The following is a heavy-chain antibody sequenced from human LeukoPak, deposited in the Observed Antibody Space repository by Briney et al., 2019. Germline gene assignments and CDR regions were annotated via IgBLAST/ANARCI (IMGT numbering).Heavy chain of an antibody. Sequence: GASVKVSCKASGYIFTGNYMHWVRQAPGQGLEWRGWINPNSGGTNYAQKFQGRVTMTRDTSISTAYMELSSLRSDDTAVYYCARSRWEIESSEYFQHWGQGTLVTVSS. CDR2: INPNSGGT. CDR3: ARSRWEIESSEYFQH. D-gene: IGHD1-26*01. J-gene: IGHJ1*01. CDR1: GYIFTGNY. V-gene: IGHV1-2*02.